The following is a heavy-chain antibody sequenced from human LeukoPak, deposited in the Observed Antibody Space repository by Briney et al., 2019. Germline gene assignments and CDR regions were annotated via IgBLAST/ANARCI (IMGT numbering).Heavy chain of an antibody. CDR2: ISYDGSNK. V-gene: IGHV3-30-3*01. CDR3: ARDLVRLWSHLDY. J-gene: IGHJ4*02. D-gene: IGHD5-18*01. Sequence: GGSLRFSCAASGLTFSSYAMHWVRQAPGKGLVWVAVISYDGSNKYYADSVKGRFTISRDNSKNTLYLQMNSLRAEDTAVYYCARDLVRLWSHLDYWGQGTLVTVSS. CDR1: GLTFSSYA.